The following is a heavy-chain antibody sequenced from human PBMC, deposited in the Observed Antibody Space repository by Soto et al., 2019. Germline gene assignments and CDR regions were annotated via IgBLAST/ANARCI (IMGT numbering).Heavy chain of an antibody. CDR2: INPNSGGT. J-gene: IGHJ5*02. V-gene: IGHV1-2*02. CDR3: ARDYPPDYYDSSGYYFGGWFDL. CDR1: GYTFTGYY. D-gene: IGHD3-22*01. Sequence: ASVKVSCKASGYTFTGYYMHWVRQAPGQGLEWMGWINPNSGGTNYAQKFQGRVTMTRGTSISTAYMELSRLRFDDTAVYYCARDYPPDYYDSSGYYFGGWFDLWGQGTLVTVPQ.